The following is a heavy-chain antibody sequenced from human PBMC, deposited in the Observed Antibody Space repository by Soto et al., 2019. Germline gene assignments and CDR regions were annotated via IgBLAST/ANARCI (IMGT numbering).Heavy chain of an antibody. CDR1: GGTFSSYT. CDR3: AREGLNYDTSGYYGGDY. CDR2: ISAYNGNT. J-gene: IGHJ4*02. Sequence: GASVKVSCKASGGTFSSYTISCVRQAPGQGLEWMGWISAYNGNTNYAQKLQGRVTMTTDTSTSTAYMELRSLRSDDTAVYYCAREGLNYDTSGYYGGDYWGQGTLVTVSS. D-gene: IGHD3-22*01. V-gene: IGHV1-18*01.